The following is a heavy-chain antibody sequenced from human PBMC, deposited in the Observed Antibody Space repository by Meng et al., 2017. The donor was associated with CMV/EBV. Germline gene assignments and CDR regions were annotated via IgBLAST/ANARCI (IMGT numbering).Heavy chain of an antibody. J-gene: IGHJ4*02. V-gene: IGHV4-39*07. CDR1: GGSISSSSYY. CDR3: ARGRGQWLPHYFDY. D-gene: IGHD6-19*01. Sequence: SETLSLTCTVSGGSISSSSYYWGWIRQPPGKGLEWIGSIYYSGSTYYNPSLKSRVTISVDTSKNQFSLKLRYVTAADTAVHYCARGRGQWLPHYFDYWGQGTLVTVSS. CDR2: IYYSGST.